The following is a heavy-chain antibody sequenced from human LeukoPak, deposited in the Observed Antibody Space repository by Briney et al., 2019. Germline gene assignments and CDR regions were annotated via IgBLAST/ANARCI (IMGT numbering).Heavy chain of an antibody. D-gene: IGHD5-18*01. Sequence: PSETLSLTRTVSGGSISNYFWSWIRQPAGKGLEWIGRIYTTGITNCNPSLESRVTMSVDTSKNQFSLRLNSVTAADTAVYFCARNALRGYIYGFDYWGQGTLVTVSS. CDR2: IYTTGIT. V-gene: IGHV4-4*07. CDR3: ARNALRGYIYGFDY. J-gene: IGHJ4*02. CDR1: GGSISNYF.